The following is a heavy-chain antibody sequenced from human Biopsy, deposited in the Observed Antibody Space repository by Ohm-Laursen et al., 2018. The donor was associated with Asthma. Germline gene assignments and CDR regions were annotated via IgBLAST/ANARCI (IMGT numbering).Heavy chain of an antibody. Sequence: SLRLSCAASGLTFRSYAMHWVRQAPGKGLEWVAVGGSYYDGGLKYYADSVNGRFTVSKDESKNTLYLQMKSLRPDDTAVYYCARDVMEWYLSAFDFWGQGTLVTVSS. CDR2: GGSYYDGGLK. CDR1: GLTFRSYA. V-gene: IGHV3-30-3*01. D-gene: IGHD3-3*01. J-gene: IGHJ4*02. CDR3: ARDVMEWYLSAFDF.